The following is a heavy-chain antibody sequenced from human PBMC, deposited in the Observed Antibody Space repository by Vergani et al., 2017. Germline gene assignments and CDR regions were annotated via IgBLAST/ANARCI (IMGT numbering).Heavy chain of an antibody. D-gene: IGHD3-22*01. J-gene: IGHJ4*02. CDR3: AGLSYDTTPYLQGCYDC. Sequence: QLVESGGGWVQPGGSLRLSCVVSGFDFSSYIMNWVRQAPGKGLEWVSFVSTGTKSQSYAESVKGRFTISRDSAKNSLYLQMDSLRAEDTAVYYCAGLSYDTTPYLQGCYDCWGQGTLVSVSS. CDR1: GFDFSSYI. V-gene: IGHV3-48*01. CDR2: VSTGTKSQ.